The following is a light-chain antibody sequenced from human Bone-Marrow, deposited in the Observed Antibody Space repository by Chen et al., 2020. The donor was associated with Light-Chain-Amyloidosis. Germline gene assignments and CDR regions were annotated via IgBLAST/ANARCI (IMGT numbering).Light chain of an antibody. V-gene: IGLV8-61*01. CDR3: GLYLGSGVWV. Sequence: QTVVTQEPSFSVSPGGTVTPTCGLSSGSVSTVYYPSWYQQTPGQAPRTLIYNTGTRSSGVPVRLSGSILGNTAALTISGAQADDESDYCCGLYLGSGVWVFGGGTKLTVL. CDR1: SGSVSTVYY. CDR2: NTG. J-gene: IGLJ3*02.